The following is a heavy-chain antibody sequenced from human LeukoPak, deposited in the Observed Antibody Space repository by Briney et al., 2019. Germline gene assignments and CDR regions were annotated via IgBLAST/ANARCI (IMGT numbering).Heavy chain of an antibody. V-gene: IGHV1-69*13. CDR2: IIPIFGTA. J-gene: IGHJ6*02. Sequence: GASVKVSCKASGGTFSSYAISWVRQAPGQGLEWMGGIIPIFGTANYAQKFQGRVTITADESTSTAYMELSSLRSEDTAVYYCAREYSMILYGMDVWGQGTTVTVSS. CDR3: AREYSMILYGMDV. CDR1: GGTFSSYA. D-gene: IGHD2-21*01.